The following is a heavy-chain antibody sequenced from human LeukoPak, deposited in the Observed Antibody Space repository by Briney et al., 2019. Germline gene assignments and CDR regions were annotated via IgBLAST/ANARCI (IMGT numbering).Heavy chain of an antibody. CDR3: ASSSAAAAQYYYYYYLDV. J-gene: IGHJ6*03. V-gene: IGHV1-18*01. CDR2: ISAYNGNT. Sequence: ASVKVSCKASGYTFTNYGISWVRQAPGQGPEWMGWISAYNGNTNYAQKFQGRVTITADESTSTAYMELSSLRSEDTAVYYCASSSAAAAQYYYYYYLDVWGKGTTVTVSS. D-gene: IGHD6-13*01. CDR1: GYTFTNYG.